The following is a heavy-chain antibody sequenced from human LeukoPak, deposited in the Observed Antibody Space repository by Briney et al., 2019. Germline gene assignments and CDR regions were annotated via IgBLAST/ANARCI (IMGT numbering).Heavy chain of an antibody. CDR1: GFTFSTYS. V-gene: IGHV3-21*01. D-gene: IGHD6-13*01. CDR3: ASPLAIAAAGTDWYFDL. Sequence: PGGSLRLSCAASGFTFSTYSMNWVRQAPGKGLDWVSSISSSGSYIYYADSVKGRFTISRDNAKNSLYLQMNSLRAEDTAVYFCASPLAIAAAGTDWYFDLWGRGTLVTVSS. CDR2: ISSSGSYI. J-gene: IGHJ2*01.